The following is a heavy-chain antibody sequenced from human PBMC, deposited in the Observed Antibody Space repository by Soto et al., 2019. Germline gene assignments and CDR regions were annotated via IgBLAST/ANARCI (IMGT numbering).Heavy chain of an antibody. J-gene: IGHJ4*02. CDR2: IIPIFGAA. Sequence: QVQLVQSGAEVKKPGSSVKVSCKASGGTFSSYAISWVRQAPGQGLEWMGGIIPIFGAANYAQKFQGRLTITADKTTRTVYMELTRLTSEDTAPYYCAGGGEEMATPPPYIYWGQGTLVTVSS. CDR3: AGGGEEMATPPPYIY. D-gene: IGHD5-12*01. V-gene: IGHV1-69*06. CDR1: GGTFSSYA.